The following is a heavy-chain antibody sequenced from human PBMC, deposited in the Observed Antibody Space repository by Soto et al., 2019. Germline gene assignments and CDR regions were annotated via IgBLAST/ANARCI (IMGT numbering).Heavy chain of an antibody. CDR2: ISAYNGNT. J-gene: IGHJ4*02. Sequence: QVQLVQSGAEVKKPGASLKVSCKASGYTFTSYGISWVRQAPGQGLEWMGWISAYNGNTNYAQELQGRVTMTTDTSTSTGYMELRSLRSDVTGVYYCARDSPPADYWGQGTLVTVSS. CDR1: GYTFTSYG. CDR3: ARDSPPADY. V-gene: IGHV1-18*01.